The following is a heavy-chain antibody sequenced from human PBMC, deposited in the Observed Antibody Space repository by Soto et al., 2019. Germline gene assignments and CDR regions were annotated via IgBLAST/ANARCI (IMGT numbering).Heavy chain of an antibody. J-gene: IGHJ6*02. D-gene: IGHD3-16*01. CDR1: GGTFSSYA. Sequence: SVKVSCKASGGTFSSYAISWVRQAPGQGLEWMGGIIPIFGTANYAQKFQGRVTITADESTSTAYMELSSLRSGDTAVYYCARDASPADVPGLRYYYYYYGMDVWGQGTTVTVSS. CDR3: ARDASPADVPGLRYYYYYYGMDV. V-gene: IGHV1-69*13. CDR2: IIPIFGTA.